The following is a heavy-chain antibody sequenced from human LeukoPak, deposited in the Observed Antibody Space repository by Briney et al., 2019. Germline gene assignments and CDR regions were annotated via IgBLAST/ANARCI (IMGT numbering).Heavy chain of an antibody. D-gene: IGHD1-26*01. V-gene: IGHV3-53*01. CDR2: IYSGGST. J-gene: IGHJ4*02. CDR1: GFTVSSNY. Sequence: PGGSLRLSCAASGFTVSSNYMSWVRQAPGKGLEWVSVIYSGGSTYYADSVKGRFTISRDNSKNTLYLQMNSLRAEDTAVYYCARSRDSGSYYAFDYWGQGTLVTVSS. CDR3: ARSRDSGSYYAFDY.